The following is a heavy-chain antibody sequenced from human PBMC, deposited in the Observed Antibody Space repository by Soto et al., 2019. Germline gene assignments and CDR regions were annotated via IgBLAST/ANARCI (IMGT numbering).Heavy chain of an antibody. V-gene: IGHV4-31*03. CDR3: ARWWSGSRQGFDP. CDR1: GGSISSGDYY. D-gene: IGHD3-3*01. CDR2: IYYSGST. Sequence: QVQLQESGPGLVKPSQTLSLTCTVSGGSISSGDYYWSWIRQHPGKGLEWIGYIYYSGSTYYNPSRKIRFTISVDTSKNQFSRKLSSVTAADTAVYYCARWWSGSRQGFDPWGQGTLVTVSS. J-gene: IGHJ5*02.